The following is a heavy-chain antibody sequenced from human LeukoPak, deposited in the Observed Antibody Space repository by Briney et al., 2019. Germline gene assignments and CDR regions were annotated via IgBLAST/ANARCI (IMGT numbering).Heavy chain of an antibody. CDR3: AREGGYSGYDQDFDY. D-gene: IGHD5-12*01. CDR2: INSDGSST. CDR1: GLTFSSYW. J-gene: IGHJ4*02. Sequence: GGSWRLSCAASGLTFSSYWMPWFGQAPGKGLLWFSRINSDGSSTSFADSVKGRFTISRDNAKNTLYLQMNSLRAEDTAVYYCAREGGYSGYDQDFDYWGQGTLVTVSS. V-gene: IGHV3-74*01.